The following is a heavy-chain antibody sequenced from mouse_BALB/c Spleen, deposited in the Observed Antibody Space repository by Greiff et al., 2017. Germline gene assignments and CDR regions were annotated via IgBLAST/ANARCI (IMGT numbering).Heavy chain of an antibody. CDR3: AMDGGDYVAGGLYYAMDY. Sequence: EVLLVESGGGLVQPSGSLSLSCTTSGFSFTGYYIHWVRQPPGKALEWLGVIRNKANGYTTAYSASVQGWFTISRDNSHSIIFLQMNTLRAEDSATYYCAMDGGDYVAGGLYYAMDYWGQGTTVTVSS. J-gene: IGHJ4*01. D-gene: IGHD2-13*01. CDR1: GFSFTGYY. V-gene: IGHV7-3*02. CDR2: IRNKANGYTT.